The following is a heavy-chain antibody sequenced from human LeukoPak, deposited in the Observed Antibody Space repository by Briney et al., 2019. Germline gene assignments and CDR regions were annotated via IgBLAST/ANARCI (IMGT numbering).Heavy chain of an antibody. J-gene: IGHJ6*04. D-gene: IGHD3-10*01. Sequence: RSSETLSLTCAVPGYSISSGYYWGWIRQPPGKGLEWIGSMSHNRGTYYNPSLKSRVTISMDTSKNQFSLRLSSVTAADTAVYYCASYYASGVSAYNYYGMDVWGKGTTVTVSS. CDR1: GYSISSGYY. CDR3: ASYYASGVSAYNYYGMDV. V-gene: IGHV4-38-2*01. CDR2: MSHNRGT.